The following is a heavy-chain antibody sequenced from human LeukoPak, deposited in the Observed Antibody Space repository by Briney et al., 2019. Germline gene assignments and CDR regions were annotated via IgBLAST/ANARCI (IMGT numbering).Heavy chain of an antibody. V-gene: IGHV4-30-4*01. CDR3: ARGNRDFYSSGSPFGY. Sequence: SETLFIICSVAGGSSSSDYYFGSWIRQPPEKGLGWIVYNSCSWSTNYSPSLKRQVTISVDKSKNPFSLKLNSGTAADTAVYSCARGNRDFYSSGSPFGYWGQGSLVTVSS. D-gene: IGHD3-10*01. CDR2: NSCSWST. J-gene: IGHJ4*02. CDR1: GGSSSSDYYF.